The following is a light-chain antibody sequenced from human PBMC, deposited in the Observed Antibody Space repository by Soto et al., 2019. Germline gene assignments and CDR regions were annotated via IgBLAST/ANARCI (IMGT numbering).Light chain of an antibody. CDR1: SSDVGGYNY. CDR2: DVS. Sequence: QSVLTQPASGSGSPGQSITISCTGTSSDVGGYNYVSWYQQHPGKAPKLMIYDVSNRPSGVSNRFSGSKSGNTASLTISGLQAEDEADYYCSSYTSSSTLDVFGTGSKVTFL. J-gene: IGLJ1*01. V-gene: IGLV2-14*01. CDR3: SSYTSSSTLDV.